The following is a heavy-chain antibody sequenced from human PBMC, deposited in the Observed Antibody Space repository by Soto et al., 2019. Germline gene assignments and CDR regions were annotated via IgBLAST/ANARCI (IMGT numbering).Heavy chain of an antibody. CDR3: ARSRITMVRGVIKHKYYYYYGMDV. Sequence: SQTLSLTCAISGDSVSSNSAAWNWIRQSPSRGLEWLGRTYYRSKWYNDYAVSVKSRITINPDTSKNQFSLQLNSVTPEDTAVYYCARSRITMVRGVIKHKYYYYYGMDVWGQGTTVTVSS. CDR1: GDSVSSNSAA. J-gene: IGHJ6*02. V-gene: IGHV6-1*01. CDR2: TYYRSKWYN. D-gene: IGHD3-10*01.